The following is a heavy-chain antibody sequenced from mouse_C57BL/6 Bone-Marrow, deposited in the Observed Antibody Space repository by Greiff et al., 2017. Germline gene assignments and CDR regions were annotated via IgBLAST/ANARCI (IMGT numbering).Heavy chain of an antibody. CDR3: ARWDDVSPYFDY. CDR1: GYAFSSSW. D-gene: IGHD4-1*01. V-gene: IGHV1-82*01. CDR2: IYPGDGDT. Sequence: VQLQQSGPELVKPGASVKISCKASGYAFSSSWMNWVKQRPGKGLEWIGRIYPGDGDTNYNGKFKGKATLTADKSSSTAYMQLSSLTSEDSAVYFCARWDDVSPYFDYWGQGTTLTVSS. J-gene: IGHJ2*01.